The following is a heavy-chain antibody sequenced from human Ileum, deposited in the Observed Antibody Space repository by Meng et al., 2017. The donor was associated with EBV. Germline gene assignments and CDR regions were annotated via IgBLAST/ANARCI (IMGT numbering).Heavy chain of an antibody. CDR3: AREGAVAGPDFDY. CDR1: GYTFTRNT. V-gene: IGHV1-3*01. CDR2: INVGNDNT. D-gene: IGHD6-19*01. J-gene: IGHJ4*02. Sequence: QVPLVQSGAEVKNPGASVKVSCKASGYTFTRNTIHWVRQAPGQGLEWMGWINVGNDNTKYSQKFQGRVTITRDTSAYTVYMELSSLISEDTALYYCAREGAVAGPDFDYWGQGTLVTVSS.